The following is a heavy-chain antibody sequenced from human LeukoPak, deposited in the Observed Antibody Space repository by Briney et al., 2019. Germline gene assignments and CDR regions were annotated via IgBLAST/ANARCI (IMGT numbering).Heavy chain of an antibody. CDR2: ISYDGSNK. CDR3: AKEASGSYYTDFDY. J-gene: IGHJ4*02. D-gene: IGHD1-26*01. Sequence: GGSLRLSCAASGFTFSSYGMHWVRQAPGKGLEWVAVISYDGSNKYYADSVKGRFTISRDNSKNTLYLQMNSLRAEDTAVYYCAKEASGSYYTDFDYWGQGTLVTVSS. CDR1: GFTFSSYG. V-gene: IGHV3-30*18.